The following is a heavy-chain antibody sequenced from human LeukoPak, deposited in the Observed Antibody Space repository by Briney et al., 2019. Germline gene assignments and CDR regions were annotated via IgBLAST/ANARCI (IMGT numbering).Heavy chain of an antibody. Sequence: SVKVSCKASGGTFSSYAISWVRQAPGQGLEWMGRIIPILGIANHAQKFQGRVTITADKSTSTAYMELSSLGSGDTAVYYCARDVMAAAGPFDYWGQGTLVTVSS. CDR2: IIPILGIA. J-gene: IGHJ4*02. CDR1: GGTFSSYA. V-gene: IGHV1-69*04. D-gene: IGHD6-13*01. CDR3: ARDVMAAAGPFDY.